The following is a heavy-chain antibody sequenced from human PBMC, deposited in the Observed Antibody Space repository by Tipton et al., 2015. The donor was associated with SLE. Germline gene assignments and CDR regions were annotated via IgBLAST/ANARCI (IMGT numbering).Heavy chain of an antibody. CDR1: GGSISNFY. CDR2: ISLNGGST. J-gene: IGHJ6*02. CDR3: AKDLGQATAVSYFFAMDV. Sequence: LSLTCTGSGGSISNFYWSWIRQPPGKGLEWVSGISLNGGSTVYADSVKGRFTISRDNAKNSLYLQMNSLRAEDTALYYCAKDLGQATAVSYFFAMDVWGQGTTVTVSS. D-gene: IGHD6-13*01. V-gene: IGHV3-9*01.